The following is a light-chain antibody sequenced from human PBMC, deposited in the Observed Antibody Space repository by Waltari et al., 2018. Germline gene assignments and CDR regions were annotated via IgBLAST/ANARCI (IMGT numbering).Light chain of an antibody. V-gene: IGLV3-25*03. CDR3: QSIDISGTYV. CDR1: AAPKQN. Sequence: SYELTQPPSVSMSPGQTAKITHPCDAAPKQNAYCYRQKPGQAPALLIYKDTERPSGIPERFSGSSSGTTVTLTISGVQAEDEADYYCQSIDISGTYVFGTGTKVTVL. J-gene: IGLJ1*01. CDR2: KDT.